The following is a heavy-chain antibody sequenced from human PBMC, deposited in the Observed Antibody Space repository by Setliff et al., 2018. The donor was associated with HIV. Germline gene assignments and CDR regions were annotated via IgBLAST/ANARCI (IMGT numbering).Heavy chain of an antibody. J-gene: IGHJ4*02. CDR3: AKELAASGLGYFDS. Sequence: SLRLSCTASGFTFNIYSMNWVRQAPGKGLEWVSYISRSSGTIYYADSVKGRFTISRDNTKNSLYLQMNSLRAEDTAEYYCAKELAASGLGYFDSWGRGILVTVSS. D-gene: IGHD3-22*01. CDR2: ISRSSGTI. CDR1: GFTFNIYS. V-gene: IGHV3-48*04.